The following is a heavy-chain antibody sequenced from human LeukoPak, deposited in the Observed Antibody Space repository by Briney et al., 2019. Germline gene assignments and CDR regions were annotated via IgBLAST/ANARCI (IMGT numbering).Heavy chain of an antibody. J-gene: IGHJ3*02. CDR2: IYYIGST. CDR3: ARDQPRYYDSSGYSSDAFDI. D-gene: IGHD3-22*01. CDR1: GGSISSGGYY. Sequence: PSQTLSLTCTVSGGSISSGGYYWSWIRQHPGMGLEWIGYIYYIGSTYYNPSLKSRVTISVDTSKNQFSLKLSSVTAADTAVYYCARDQPRYYDSSGYSSDAFDIWGQGTMVTVSS. V-gene: IGHV4-31*03.